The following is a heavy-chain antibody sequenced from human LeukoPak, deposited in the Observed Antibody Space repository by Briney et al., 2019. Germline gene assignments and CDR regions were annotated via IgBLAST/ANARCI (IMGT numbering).Heavy chain of an antibody. J-gene: IGHJ4*02. Sequence: GASVKVSCKASGYTFTNNGISWVRQAPGQGREWMGWISAYNGNTNYAQKLQGRVTMTTDTSTSTAYMELRSLRSDDTAVYYCARYSPIAAAGKGFDYWGQGTLVTVSS. CDR3: ARYSPIAAAGKGFDY. V-gene: IGHV1-18*01. CDR1: GYTFTNNG. CDR2: ISAYNGNT. D-gene: IGHD6-13*01.